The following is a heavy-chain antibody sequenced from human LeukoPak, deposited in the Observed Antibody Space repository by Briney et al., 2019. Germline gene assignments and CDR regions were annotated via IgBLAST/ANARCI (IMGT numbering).Heavy chain of an antibody. V-gene: IGHV3-23*01. CDR3: AKVPPGCDASGPIDY. CDR2: ISGNGRTT. Sequence: GGSLRLSCAASGFTFSNYVLGWVRQAPGEGLEWVSVISGNGRTTFYADSVKGRFTISRDNSKNTLYLQMNGLRPEDTAVYYCAKVPPGCDASGPIDYWGQGTLVTVSS. D-gene: IGHD2-15*01. J-gene: IGHJ4*02. CDR1: GFTFSNYV.